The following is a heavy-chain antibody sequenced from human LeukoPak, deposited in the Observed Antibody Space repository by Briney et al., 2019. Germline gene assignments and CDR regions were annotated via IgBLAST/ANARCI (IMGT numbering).Heavy chain of an antibody. V-gene: IGHV4-59*11. Sequence: SGTLSLTCTVSGGPISGHFWSWIRQPPGKGLEWIGFIYYTGTTNYNPSLESRVTISLDTSKNQFSLKLTSVTAADAAVYYCARQTFTFGGLKILDSWGQGTLVTVTS. CDR2: IYYTGTT. D-gene: IGHD3-16*01. J-gene: IGHJ4*02. CDR3: ARQTFTFGGLKILDS. CDR1: GGPISGHF.